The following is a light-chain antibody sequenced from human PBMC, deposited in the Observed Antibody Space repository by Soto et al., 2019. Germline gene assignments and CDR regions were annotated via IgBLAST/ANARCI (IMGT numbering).Light chain of an antibody. CDR3: HQHSSYPQT. CDR1: QSVSSY. V-gene: IGKV3-11*01. Sequence: EVVLTQSPATLSLSPGERATLSCRASQSVSSYLAWYQQKPGQAPRLLIYDASTRATGIAARFSGSGSGTDFTLTISSLHPEDFAIYYCHQHSSYPQTFGQGTKVDIK. CDR2: DAS. J-gene: IGKJ1*01.